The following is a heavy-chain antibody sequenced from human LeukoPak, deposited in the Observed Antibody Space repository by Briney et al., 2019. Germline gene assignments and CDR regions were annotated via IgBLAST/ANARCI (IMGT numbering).Heavy chain of an antibody. CDR1: GFIFSNYG. CDR2: INSDGSST. J-gene: IGHJ4*02. V-gene: IGHV3-74*01. CDR3: ARARYYDFWGGYLFDY. Sequence: PGGSLRLSCTASGFIFSNYGIHWVRQAPGKGLVWVSRINSDGSSTSYADSVKGRFTISRDNAKNGLYLQMNSLRAEDTAVYYCARARYYDFWGGYLFDYWGQGTLVTVSS. D-gene: IGHD3-3*01.